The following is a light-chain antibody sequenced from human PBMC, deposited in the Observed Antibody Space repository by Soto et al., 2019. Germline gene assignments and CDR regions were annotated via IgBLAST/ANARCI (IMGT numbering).Light chain of an antibody. CDR3: QQHSNWPHT. CDR2: DAS. J-gene: IGKJ4*02. V-gene: IGKV3-11*01. CDR1: QSVSSS. Sequence: EIVLIQSPATLSLSPGERATLSCRASQSVSSSLAWYQQNPGQAPRLLIFDASNRATGIPVRFSGSGSGTDFTLTISSLEPEDFTVYYCQQHSNWPHTFGGGTKVDIK.